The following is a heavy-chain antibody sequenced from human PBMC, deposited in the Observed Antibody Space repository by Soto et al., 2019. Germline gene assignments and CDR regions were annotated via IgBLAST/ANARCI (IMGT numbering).Heavy chain of an antibody. V-gene: IGHV2-5*02. CDR3: AHRRGISYYFFDY. D-gene: IGHD2-15*01. J-gene: IGHJ4*02. CDR2: IYWADDK. CDR1: GFSLSTSGVS. Sequence: QLTLKESGPTLAQPPQTLTLTCTFSGFSLSTSGVSVGWFRQPTGKALDRLALIYWADDKRYTPSLKSSLTITKDTSKNQVVLTVTNMDPVDTATYYCAHRRGISYYFFDYWGPGTLVTVSS.